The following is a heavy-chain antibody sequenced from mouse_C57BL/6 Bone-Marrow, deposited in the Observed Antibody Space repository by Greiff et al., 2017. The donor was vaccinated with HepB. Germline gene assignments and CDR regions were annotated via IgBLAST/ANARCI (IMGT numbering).Heavy chain of an antibody. Sequence: EVKLMESGGGLVQPGGSLKLSCAASGFTFSDYYMYWVRQTPEKRLEWVAYISNGGGSTYYPDTVKGRFTISRDNAKNTLYLQMSRLKSEDTAMYYCARQGGYYLDYWGQGTTLTVSS. CDR3: ARQGGYYLDY. CDR2: ISNGGGST. V-gene: IGHV5-12*01. D-gene: IGHD1-1*02. CDR1: GFTFSDYY. J-gene: IGHJ2*01.